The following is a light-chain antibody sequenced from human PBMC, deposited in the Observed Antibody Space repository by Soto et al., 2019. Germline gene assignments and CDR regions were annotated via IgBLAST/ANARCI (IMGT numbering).Light chain of an antibody. Sequence: DIVMTQTPLSLSVTPGQPASISCKASQSLLHGDGRTYSSWYLQKPGQPPQLLIYEVSKRISAVSHRFGGSGSGTDFTLKISRVEAEDAGVYYCMQSLQLLLYSFGQGTKLEIK. V-gene: IGKV2D-29*01. J-gene: IGKJ2*03. CDR3: MQSLQLLLYS. CDR1: QSLLHGDGRTY. CDR2: EVS.